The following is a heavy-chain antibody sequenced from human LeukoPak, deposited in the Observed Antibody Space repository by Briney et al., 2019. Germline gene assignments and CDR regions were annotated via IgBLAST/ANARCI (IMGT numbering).Heavy chain of an antibody. Sequence: TPGESLKISCKGSGYSFTNYWIGWVRQMPGKGLEWMGIIYPGDSEIRYSPSFQGQVTISADKSINTAYLQWSSLKASDTAMYYCARQEYSDLWYWRYNWFDPWGQGTLVTVSS. CDR3: ARQEYSDLWYWRYNWFDP. CDR2: IYPGDSEI. V-gene: IGHV5-51*01. CDR1: GYSFTNYW. J-gene: IGHJ5*02. D-gene: IGHD2-8*02.